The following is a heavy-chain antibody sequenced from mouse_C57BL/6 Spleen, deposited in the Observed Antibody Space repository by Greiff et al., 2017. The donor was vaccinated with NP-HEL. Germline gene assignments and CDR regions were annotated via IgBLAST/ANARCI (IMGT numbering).Heavy chain of an antibody. V-gene: IGHV5-6*01. CDR3: AFITTVVEGYFDV. Sequence: EVQLQESGGDLVKPGGSLKLSCAASGFTFSSYGMSWVRQTPDKRLEWVATISSGGSYTYYPDSVKGRFTISRDNAKNTLYLQMSSLKSEDTAMYYCAFITTVVEGYFDVWGTGTTVTVSS. J-gene: IGHJ1*03. D-gene: IGHD1-1*01. CDR1: GFTFSSYG. CDR2: ISSGGSYT.